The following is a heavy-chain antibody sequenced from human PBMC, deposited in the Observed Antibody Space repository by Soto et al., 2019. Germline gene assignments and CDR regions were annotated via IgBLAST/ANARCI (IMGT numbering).Heavy chain of an antibody. CDR1: GFTFSSYS. Sequence: EVQLVESGGGLVKPGGSLRLSCAASGFTFSSYSMNWVRQAPGKGLEWVSSISSSSSYIYYADSVKGRFTISRDNAKNSLYLQMNSLRAEDTAVYYCARAGCSSTSCYSNDYYYGMDVWGQGTTVTVSS. D-gene: IGHD2-2*01. J-gene: IGHJ6*02. CDR3: ARAGCSSTSCYSNDYYYGMDV. V-gene: IGHV3-21*01. CDR2: ISSSSSYI.